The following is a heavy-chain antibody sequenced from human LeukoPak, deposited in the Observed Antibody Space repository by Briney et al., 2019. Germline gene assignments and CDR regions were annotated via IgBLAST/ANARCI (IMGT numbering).Heavy chain of an antibody. CDR3: ARGGHTYSSSWSWFDP. V-gene: IGHV4-59*02. Sequence: SETLSLTCTVSGGSVSSYYWSWIRQPPGKGLEWIGYIYYSGGTNYNPSLKSRITMSVDASKNQFSLKLRSVTAADTAVYYCARGGHTYSSSWSWFDPWGQGTLVTVSS. D-gene: IGHD6-13*01. CDR1: GGSVSSYY. CDR2: IYYSGGT. J-gene: IGHJ5*02.